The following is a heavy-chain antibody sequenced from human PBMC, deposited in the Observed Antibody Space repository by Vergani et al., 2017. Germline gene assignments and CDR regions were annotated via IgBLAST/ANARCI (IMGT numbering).Heavy chain of an antibody. CDR2: ISPDGFST. D-gene: IGHD3-9*01. CDR3: AREPPLTGFFDY. J-gene: IGHJ4*02. V-gene: IGHV1-46*03. Sequence: QVQLVQSGAEVGKPGASVKISCKASGYTFTAYYIHWVRQAPEQGLEWVVVISPDGFSTFYAQKFQGRVTITRDTYTSTVYVEVTSLRSDDTAVYYCAREPPLTGFFDYWGQGTLVTVSS. CDR1: GYTFTAYY.